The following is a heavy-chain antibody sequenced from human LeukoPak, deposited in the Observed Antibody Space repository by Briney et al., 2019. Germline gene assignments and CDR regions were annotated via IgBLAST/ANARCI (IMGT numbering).Heavy chain of an antibody. CDR3: ARVRGGYCSSTSCSHGMDY. J-gene: IGHJ4*02. CDR1: GFTFSSYW. V-gene: IGHV3-7*01. Sequence: GVSLRLSCAASGFTFSSYWMSWVRQAPGKGLEWVSNIKQDGSEKDYVDSVKGRFTISRDNAKNSLYLQMNSLRAEDTAVYYCARVRGGYCSSTSCSHGMDYWGQGTLVTVSS. D-gene: IGHD2-2*01. CDR2: IKQDGSEK.